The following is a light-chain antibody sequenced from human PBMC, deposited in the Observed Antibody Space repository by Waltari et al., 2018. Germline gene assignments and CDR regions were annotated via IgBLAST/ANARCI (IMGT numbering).Light chain of an antibody. V-gene: IGKV1D-16*01. CDR1: QDSSKW. CDR3: QQYNNYPPT. Sequence: DIQVTQSPFSVSASVRDRVTITCRASQDSSKWLAWYQQKPEKAPKSLIYDASRLQSGGLSRFNGSGSGTDFTLTLNSLQPEDFATYYCQQYNNYPPTFGPGTKVDVK. J-gene: IGKJ3*01. CDR2: DAS.